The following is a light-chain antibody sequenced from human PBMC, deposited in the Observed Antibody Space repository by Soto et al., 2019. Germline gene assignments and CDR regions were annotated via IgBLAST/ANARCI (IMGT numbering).Light chain of an antibody. CDR3: VAWDDTLRAYV. CDR1: RSNIGTNP. J-gene: IGLJ1*01. V-gene: IGLV1-44*01. CDR2: NQS. Sequence: QSILSQAPSVSATPGQRVTVSCSGDRSNIGTNPVNWYQQLPGTAPKLLIYNQSQRPSGVPDRFSGSKSGTSASLAINGLLSEDEADYYCVAWDDTLRAYVFGSGTKVTVL.